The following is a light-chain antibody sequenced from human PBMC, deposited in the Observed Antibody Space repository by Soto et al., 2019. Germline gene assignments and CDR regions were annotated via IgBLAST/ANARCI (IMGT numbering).Light chain of an antibody. V-gene: IGKV1-39*01. Sequence: DLQMTQSPSSLSASVGDRVTITCRASQSISSYLNWYQQKPGKAPKLLIYAASSLQSGVPSRFSGSGSGTDFTLTNSSLQPEDFATYYCQQGYSTPRTFGQGTKVEIK. CDR2: AAS. CDR3: QQGYSTPRT. J-gene: IGKJ1*01. CDR1: QSISSY.